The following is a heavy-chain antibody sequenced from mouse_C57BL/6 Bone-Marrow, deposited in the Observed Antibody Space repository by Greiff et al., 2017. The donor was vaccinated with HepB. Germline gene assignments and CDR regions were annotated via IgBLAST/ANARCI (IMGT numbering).Heavy chain of an antibody. J-gene: IGHJ2*01. D-gene: IGHD1-1*01. CDR1: GYTFTSYW. Sequence: QVQLKQPGAELVKPGASVKLSCKASGYTFTSYWMQWVKQRPGQGLEWIGEIDPSDSYTNYNQKFKGKATLTVDTSSSTAYMQLSSLTSEDSAVYYCARRHYGSTPYYFDYWGQGTTLTVSS. CDR2: IDPSDSYT. V-gene: IGHV1-50*01. CDR3: ARRHYGSTPYYFDY.